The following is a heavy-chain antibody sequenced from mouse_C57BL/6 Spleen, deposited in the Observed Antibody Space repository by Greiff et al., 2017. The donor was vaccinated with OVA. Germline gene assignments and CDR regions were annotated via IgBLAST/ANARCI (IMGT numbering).Heavy chain of an antibody. V-gene: IGHV1-69*01. CDR3: ARSTVVATDY. J-gene: IGHJ2*01. CDR2: IDPSDSYT. D-gene: IGHD1-1*01. Sequence: VQLQQSGAELVMPGASVKLSCKASGYTFTSYWMHWVKQRPGQGLEWIGEIDPSDSYTNYNQKFKGKSTLTVDKSSSTAYMQLSSLTSEDSAVYYCARSTVVATDYWGQGTTLTVSS. CDR1: GYTFTSYW.